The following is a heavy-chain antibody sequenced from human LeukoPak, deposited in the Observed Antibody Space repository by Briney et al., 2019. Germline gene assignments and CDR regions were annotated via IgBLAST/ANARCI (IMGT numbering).Heavy chain of an antibody. CDR1: GFTFSSYW. Sequence: GGSLRLSCAASGFTFSSYWMHWVRQAPGKGLVWVSRINSDGSSTSYADSVKGRFTISRDNAKNTLYLQMNSLGAEDTAVYYCAKDARRTFGLSSGLYRGSYYFDYWGQGTLVTVS. J-gene: IGHJ4*02. CDR2: INSDGSST. CDR3: AKDARRTFGLSSGLYRGSYYFDY. D-gene: IGHD6-19*01. V-gene: IGHV3-74*01.